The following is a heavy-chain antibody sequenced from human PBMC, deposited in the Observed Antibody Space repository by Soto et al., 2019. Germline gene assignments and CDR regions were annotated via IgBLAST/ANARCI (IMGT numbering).Heavy chain of an antibody. CDR3: ARTRVWMGGAFLSRLWQGLSGWFDP. V-gene: IGHV4-59*01. CDR1: GGSISSYY. D-gene: IGHD1-26*01. Sequence: SETLSLTCTVSGGSISSYYWSWIRQPPGKGLEWIGYIYYSGSTNYNPSLKSRVTISVDTSKNQFSLKLSSVTAADTAVYYCARTRVWMGGAFLSRLWQGLSGWFDPWGQGTLVTVSS. J-gene: IGHJ5*02. CDR2: IYYSGST.